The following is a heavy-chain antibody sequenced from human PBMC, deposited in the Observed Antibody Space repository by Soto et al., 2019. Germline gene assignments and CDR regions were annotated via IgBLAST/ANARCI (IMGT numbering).Heavy chain of an antibody. D-gene: IGHD6-6*01. V-gene: IGHV4-4*02. CDR3: AANRPGLPTSSAS. CDR1: GGSIISNNW. Sequence: SETLSLTCGVSGGSIISNNWWTWVRRPPGKGLEWIGEIHHNGVTYCNPSLNSRVSMSVDTSKNQFSLTLSSVTAADTAVYFCAANRPGLPTSSASWGKGDIVSVSS. CDR2: IHHNGVT. J-gene: IGHJ4*02.